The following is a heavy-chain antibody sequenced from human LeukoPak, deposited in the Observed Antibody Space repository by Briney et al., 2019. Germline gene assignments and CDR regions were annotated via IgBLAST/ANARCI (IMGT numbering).Heavy chain of an antibody. D-gene: IGHD3-3*01. J-gene: IGHJ6*03. CDR2: IIPIFGTA. CDR3: ARCTPVYYDFWSGYYPRAYYYYYYMDV. CDR1: GGTFSSYA. Sequence: ASVKVPCKASGGTFSSYAISWVRQAPGQGLEWMGGIIPIFGTANYAQKFQGRVTITTDESTSTAYMELKDTAVYYCARCTPVYYDFWSGYYPRAYYYYYYMDVWGKGTTVTVSS. V-gene: IGHV1-69*05.